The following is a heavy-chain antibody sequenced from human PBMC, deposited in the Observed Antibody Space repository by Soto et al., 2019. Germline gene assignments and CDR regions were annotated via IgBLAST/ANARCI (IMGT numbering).Heavy chain of an antibody. V-gene: IGHV4-59*01. CDR3: ARGRTVRNYADDSSDYFYFFDY. Sequence: SETLSLTCTVSGDSISTFYWGWLRQSPGKELEWIGYVYYTGSTNYNPSLKSRVTISVDRSKSQFSLKLTSANAADTAVYYCARGRTVRNYADDSSDYFYFFDYWGQGTQVTVSS. D-gene: IGHD3-22*01. CDR1: GDSISTFY. J-gene: IGHJ4*02. CDR2: VYYTGST.